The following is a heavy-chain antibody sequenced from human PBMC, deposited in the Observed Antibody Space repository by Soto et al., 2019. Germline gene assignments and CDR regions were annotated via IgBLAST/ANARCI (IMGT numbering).Heavy chain of an antibody. Sequence: ASVKVSWKASGYTFGSYSMHWVRQAPGQGLEWMGVINPSGVSTSYAQKFQGRVTMTRDTSTSTVYMELSSLRSEDTAVYYCARALYCYDCSGYHETPGYWGQGTLVTVSS. J-gene: IGHJ4*02. CDR3: ARALYCYDCSGYHETPGY. D-gene: IGHD3-22*01. CDR1: GYTFGSYS. CDR2: INPSGVST. V-gene: IGHV1-46*01.